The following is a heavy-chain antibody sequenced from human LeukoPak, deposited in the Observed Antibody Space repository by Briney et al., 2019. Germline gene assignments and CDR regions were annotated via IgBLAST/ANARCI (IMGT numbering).Heavy chain of an antibody. V-gene: IGHV3-7*01. Sequence: PGGSLRLSCAASGFTFSSYEMNWVRQAPGKGLEWVANIKQDGSEKCYVDSVKGRFTISRDNAKNSLYLQMNSLRAEDTAVYYCARVVLGSSSAFDIWGQGTMVTVSS. J-gene: IGHJ3*02. CDR1: GFTFSSYE. CDR3: ARVVLGSSSAFDI. CDR2: IKQDGSEK. D-gene: IGHD6-13*01.